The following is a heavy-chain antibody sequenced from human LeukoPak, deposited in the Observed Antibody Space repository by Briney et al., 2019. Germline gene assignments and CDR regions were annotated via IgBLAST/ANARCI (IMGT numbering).Heavy chain of an antibody. V-gene: IGHV1-8*01. D-gene: IGHD6-6*01. J-gene: IGHJ4*02. CDR2: MNPNSGNT. CDR3: ARLPSRRIAARRTIYLDY. CDR1: GYTFTSYD. Sequence: ASVKVSCKASGYTFTSYDINWVRQATGQGLEWMGWMNPNSGNTGYAQKFQGRVTMTRNTSISTAYMELSSLRSEDTAVYYCARLPSRRIAARRTIYLDYWGQGTLVTVSS.